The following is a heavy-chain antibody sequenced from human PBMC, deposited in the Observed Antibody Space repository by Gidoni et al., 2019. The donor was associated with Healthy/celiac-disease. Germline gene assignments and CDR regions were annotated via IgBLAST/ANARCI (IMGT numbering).Heavy chain of an antibody. V-gene: IGHV3-33*01. D-gene: IGHD2-8*01. CDR1: GVPSSSYG. CDR2: IWYDGSIK. CDR3: ARDLWDIVLMVYAPPTPYYGMDV. J-gene: IGHJ6*02. Sequence: QEQLVESGGGVAQPGRSLRLSCAAFGVPSSSYGMHWFRTAPGQGLEGMAVIWYDGSIKYYVNSVKGRFTISRDNSKTRLYLQMNSLGAEDTAVYYCARDLWDIVLMVYAPPTPYYGMDVWGQGTTVTVSS.